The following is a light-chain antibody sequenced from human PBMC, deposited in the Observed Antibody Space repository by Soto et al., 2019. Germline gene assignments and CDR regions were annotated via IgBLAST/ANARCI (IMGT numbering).Light chain of an antibody. CDR1: QSVSSSY. CDR3: QHYNSYSEA. Sequence: EIVLTQSPGTLSLCPGERATLSCGAIQSVSSSYLAWYQQKPGQAPRLLIYGASSRATGIPDRFSGSGSGTEFTLTISSLQPDDFATYYCQHYNSYSEAFGQGSKVDI. CDR2: GAS. V-gene: IGKV3-20*01. J-gene: IGKJ1*01.